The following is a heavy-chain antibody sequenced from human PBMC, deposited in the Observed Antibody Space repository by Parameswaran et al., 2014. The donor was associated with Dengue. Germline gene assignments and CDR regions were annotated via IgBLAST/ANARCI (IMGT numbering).Heavy chain of an antibody. V-gene: IGHV3-23*01. D-gene: IGHD1/OR15-1a*01. CDR2: VNYNGGST. CDR1: GFTFSSYA. Sequence: ESLKISCAASGFTFSSYAMSWVRQAPGKGLEWVAAVNYNGGSTHYADSVKGRFTISRDNSKNTLYLQMNSLRAEDTAKYYCAKDQGTSFTQAQFFDHWGQGTLVTVSS. CDR3: AKDQGTSFTQAQFFDH. J-gene: IGHJ1*01.